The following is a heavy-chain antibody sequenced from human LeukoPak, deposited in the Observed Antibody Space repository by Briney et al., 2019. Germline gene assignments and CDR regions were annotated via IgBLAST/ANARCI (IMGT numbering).Heavy chain of an antibody. Sequence: SETLSLTCTVSGGSISSGGYYWSWIRQHPGKGLEWIGYIYYSGSTYYNPSLKSRVTISTDTSKNQFSLRLSSVTAADTAVYYCARGNILTGYCFDFWGQGALVTVSS. CDR3: ARGNILTGYCFDF. V-gene: IGHV4-31*03. D-gene: IGHD3-9*01. J-gene: IGHJ4*02. CDR1: GGSISSGGYY. CDR2: IYYSGST.